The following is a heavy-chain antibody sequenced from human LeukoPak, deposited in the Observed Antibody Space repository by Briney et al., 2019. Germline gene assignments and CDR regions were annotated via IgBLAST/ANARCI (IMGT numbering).Heavy chain of an antibody. CDR1: GGSFSGYY. J-gene: IGHJ4*02. CDR3: ARRDITEDY. CDR2: INHSGST. D-gene: IGHD2-15*01. V-gene: IGHV4-34*01. Sequence: SETLSLTCAVYGGSFSGYYWSWIRQPPGKGLEWIGEINHSGSTNYNPSLKSRVTISVDTSKNQFSLKLSSVTAADTAVYYCARRDITEDYWGQGTLVTVSS.